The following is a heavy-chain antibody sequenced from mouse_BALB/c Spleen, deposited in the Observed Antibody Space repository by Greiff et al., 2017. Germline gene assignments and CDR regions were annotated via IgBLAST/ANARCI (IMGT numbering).Heavy chain of an antibody. V-gene: IGHV5-4*02. CDR3: ARDTGTYYYGSSYDAMDY. CDR1: GFTFSDYY. J-gene: IGHJ4*01. D-gene: IGHD1-1*01. CDR2: ISDGGSYT. Sequence: EVMLVESGGGLVKPGGSLKLSCAASGFTFSDYYMYWVRQTPEKRLEWVATISDGGSYTYYPDSVKGRFTISRDNAKNNLYLQMSSLKSEDTAMYYCARDTGTYYYGSSYDAMDYWGQGTSVTVSS.